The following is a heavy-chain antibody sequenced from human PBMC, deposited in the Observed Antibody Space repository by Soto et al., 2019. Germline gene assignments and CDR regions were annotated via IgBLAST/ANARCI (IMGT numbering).Heavy chain of an antibody. Sequence: EVQLVESGGGLVQPGRSLRLSCVASGFTADDYALHWVRQAPGKGLEWVSGISSNSDTIHYADSVKGRFTISRDNAKTSLFLQMNRLRPEDTAVYYCAKDMKWGGMTTIHYFDSWGQGTLVTVSS. D-gene: IGHD4-17*01. CDR1: GFTADDYA. CDR2: ISSNSDTI. J-gene: IGHJ4*02. V-gene: IGHV3-9*02. CDR3: AKDMKWGGMTTIHYFDS.